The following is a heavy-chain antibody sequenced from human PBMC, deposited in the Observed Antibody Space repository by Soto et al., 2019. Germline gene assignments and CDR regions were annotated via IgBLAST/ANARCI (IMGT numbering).Heavy chain of an antibody. V-gene: IGHV3-53*01. CDR3: ATWHEREHAFDV. CDR2: LYDVDGS. J-gene: IGHJ3*01. CDR1: GLTIRGKQY. Sequence: DVQLVESGGGLIQPGESLRLSCADVGLTIRGKQYVAWVRQAPERGLEWASALYDVDGSFYADSVTGRFTTSSDSAKTTVYLKMNYLRPDGTAVYYCATWHEREHAFDVWGQGTTVTISS. D-gene: IGHD1-1*01.